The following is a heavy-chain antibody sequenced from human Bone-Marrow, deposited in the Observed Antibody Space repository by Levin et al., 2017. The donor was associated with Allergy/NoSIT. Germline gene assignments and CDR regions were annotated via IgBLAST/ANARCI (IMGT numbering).Heavy chain of an antibody. CDR3: ARAPGYSSGWQDGLDV. CDR2: ICYTGNS. J-gene: IGHJ3*01. D-gene: IGHD6-19*01. Sequence: PSETLSLTCAVSDGSITSSNWWTWVRQSPGKGLEWIGQICYTGNSKYNPSLKSRVSISVDTSKDHFSLTLTSVTAADTAVYYCARAPGYSSGWQDGLDVWGRGTMVTVSS. CDR1: DGSITSSNW. V-gene: IGHV4-4*02.